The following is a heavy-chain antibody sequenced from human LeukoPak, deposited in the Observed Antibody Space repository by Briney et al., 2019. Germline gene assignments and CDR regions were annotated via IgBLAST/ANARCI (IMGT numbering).Heavy chain of an antibody. CDR1: GFTFSHYS. CDR2: ISYDGSDK. Sequence: ERSLRLSCAASGFTFSHYSMHWVRQAPGKGLEWVAVISYDGSDKSYADSVKGRFTVSRDNSKNTLYLQMNSLRAEDTAVYSCAGDLANSYLFDYWGQGILVSVSS. V-gene: IGHV3-30-3*01. J-gene: IGHJ4*02. D-gene: IGHD1/OR15-1a*01. CDR3: AGDLANSYLFDY.